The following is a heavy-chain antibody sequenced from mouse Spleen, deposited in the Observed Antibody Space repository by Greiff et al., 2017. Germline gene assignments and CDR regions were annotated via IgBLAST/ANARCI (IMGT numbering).Heavy chain of an antibody. Sequence: QVQLKESGAELVRPGASVKLSCKASGYTFTDYYINWVKQRPGQGLEWIARIYPGSGNTYYNEKFKGKATLTAEKSSSTAYMQLSSLTSEDSAVYFCARDYSYAMDYWGQGTSVTVSS. D-gene: IGHD1-1*02. CDR2: IYPGSGNT. V-gene: IGHV1-76*01. J-gene: IGHJ4*01. CDR3: ARDYSYAMDY. CDR1: GYTFTDYY.